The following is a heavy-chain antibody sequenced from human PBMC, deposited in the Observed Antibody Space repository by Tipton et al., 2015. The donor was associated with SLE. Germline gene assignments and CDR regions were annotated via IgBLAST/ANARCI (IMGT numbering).Heavy chain of an antibody. J-gene: IGHJ4*02. CDR2: IYHSGNV. CDR3: ARVSSSTRYSFPFDF. CDR1: GGSISSGNW. V-gene: IGHV4/OR15-8*02. D-gene: IGHD2-21*01. Sequence: TLSLTCDVSGGSISSGNWWTWVRRPPGKGLEWIGEIYHSGNVNYKASLRSRVTLSIDKFRNQFSMMLTSVTAADTAVYYCARVSSSTRYSFPFDFWGQGVLVTVSA.